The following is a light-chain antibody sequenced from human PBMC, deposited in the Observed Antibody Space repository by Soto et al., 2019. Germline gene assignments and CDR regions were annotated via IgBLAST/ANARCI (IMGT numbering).Light chain of an antibody. J-gene: IGKJ5*01. CDR1: QDITNY. Sequence: DIQMTQSPSSLTASVGDSVTITCQASQDITNYLNWYQQKPGKAPKLLIYDASNLEPGVPSRFSGRGSGTDFTFSISSLQPEGIATYYCQQYDDIPPTFGQGTRLDMK. CDR2: DAS. V-gene: IGKV1-33*01. CDR3: QQYDDIPPT.